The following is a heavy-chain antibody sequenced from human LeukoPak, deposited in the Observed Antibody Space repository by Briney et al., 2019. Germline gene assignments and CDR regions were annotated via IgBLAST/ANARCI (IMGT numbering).Heavy chain of an antibody. CDR3: ARQSEATSGYYYFDY. CDR1: GGSISSSSYS. D-gene: IGHD3-22*01. V-gene: IGHV4-39*01. J-gene: IGHJ4*02. Sequence: KPSGTPSLTCSVSGGSISSSSYSWGWIPPPPGKGLEWIGSIYYGATTYYKSSLKSRITISVDTSKNQFSLKLSSVTAADTAVYYCARQSEATSGYYYFDYWGQGTLVTVSS. CDR2: IYYGATT.